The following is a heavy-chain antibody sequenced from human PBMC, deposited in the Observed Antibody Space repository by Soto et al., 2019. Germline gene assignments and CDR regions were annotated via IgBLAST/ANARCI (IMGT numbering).Heavy chain of an antibody. CDR3: AREKGSSSLYYYYYGMDV. V-gene: IGHV4-31*03. CDR2: IYYSGSN. CDR1: GGSISSGEHY. D-gene: IGHD6-6*01. J-gene: IGHJ6*02. Sequence: SETLSLTCTVSGGSISSGEHYWSWIRQLPGKGLEWIGNIYYSGSNYYNPSLKSRVTISVDTSKNQFSLNLSSVTAADTAVYYCAREKGSSSLYYYYYGMDVWGQGTTVTVSS.